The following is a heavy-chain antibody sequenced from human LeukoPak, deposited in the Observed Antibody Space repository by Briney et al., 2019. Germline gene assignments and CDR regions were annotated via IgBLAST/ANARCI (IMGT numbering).Heavy chain of an antibody. D-gene: IGHD6-19*01. CDR1: GFTFNSYW. CDR3: ARYNSAWKTDDY. Sequence: GGSLRLSCAASGFTFNSYWMTWVRQAPGKGLEWVADIKQDGSDKYYAGTVKGRFTISRDNAKNSPYLQMNSLRAEDTAVYFCARYNSAWKTDDYWGQGTLVTVSS. V-gene: IGHV3-7*03. J-gene: IGHJ4*02. CDR2: IKQDGSDK.